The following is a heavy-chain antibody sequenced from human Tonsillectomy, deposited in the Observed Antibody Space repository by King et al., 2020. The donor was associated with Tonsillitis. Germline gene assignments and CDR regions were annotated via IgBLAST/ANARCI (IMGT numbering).Heavy chain of an antibody. Sequence: DVQLVEFGGGLVQPGGSLRLSCAASGFTFSSYDMHWVRQVTGKGLEWVSAIGTAGDTYYPGSVRGRFTTSRENAKNSLYLQMNSVRAGDTAVYYCARGYSYMYDIWGQGTMVTVSS. CDR2: IGTAGDT. CDR1: GFTFSSYD. J-gene: IGHJ3*02. CDR3: ARGYSYMYDI. V-gene: IGHV3-13*01. D-gene: IGHD3-16*02.